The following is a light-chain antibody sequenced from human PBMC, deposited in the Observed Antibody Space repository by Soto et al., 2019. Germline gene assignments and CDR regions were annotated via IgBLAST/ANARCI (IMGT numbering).Light chain of an antibody. Sequence: EIVLTQSPGTLSLSPGERATLSCMASQSVSSNYLAWYQQKPGQAPRLLIYGASSRATGIPDRFSGSGSGTDFTLTISRLEPEDFAVYYCQQYGSSGTFGQGTKVDTK. CDR3: QQYGSSGT. CDR1: QSVSSNY. V-gene: IGKV3-20*01. J-gene: IGKJ1*01. CDR2: GAS.